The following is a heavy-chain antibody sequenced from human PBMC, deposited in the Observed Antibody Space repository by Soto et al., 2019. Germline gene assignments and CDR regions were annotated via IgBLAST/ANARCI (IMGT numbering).Heavy chain of an antibody. D-gene: IGHD2-2*01. CDR3: ARLPCSSSSCYRRNSMDV. CDR1: GFSLTGYY. CDR2: INPNTGGT. J-gene: IGHJ6*02. Sequence: PAKVSCKASGFSLTGYYFYWIHAAPGRGLEWLGWINPNTGGTTYAQKFQGRVTLTWDTSINTAYMELSSLRPDDTAMYYCARLPCSSSSCYRRNSMDVWGQGTTVTVSS. V-gene: IGHV1-2*02.